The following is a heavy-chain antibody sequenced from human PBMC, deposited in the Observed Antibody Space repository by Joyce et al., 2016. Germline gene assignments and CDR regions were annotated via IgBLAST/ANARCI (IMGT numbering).Heavy chain of an antibody. V-gene: IGHV4-30-2*01. J-gene: IGHJ3*02. CDR3: AALYGIGSYYGFDI. CDR2: ISQSGST. CDR1: GGSISSDDHS. Sequence: QVQLQESGSGLVKPLQTLSLTCIVSGGSISSDDHSWSWIRQPPGKGLEWIGHISQSGSTYYTPSLKSRGTISVDGSKNICSLKVTSVTAADTAVYYCAALYGIGSYYGFDIWGRGTMVTVSS. D-gene: IGHD3-10*01.